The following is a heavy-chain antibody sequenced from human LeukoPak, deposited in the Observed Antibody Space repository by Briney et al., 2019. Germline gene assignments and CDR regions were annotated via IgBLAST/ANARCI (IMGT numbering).Heavy chain of an antibody. D-gene: IGHD6-6*01. CDR1: GFTFSSYS. V-gene: IGHV3-21*01. Sequence: GGSLRLSCAASGFTFSSYSMNWVRQAPGKGLEWVSSISSSSSYIYYADSVKGRFTISRDNAKNSLYLQMNSLRAEDTAVYYCASTIAARPSWLDPWGQGTLVTVSS. J-gene: IGHJ5*02. CDR2: ISSSSSYI. CDR3: ASTIAARPSWLDP.